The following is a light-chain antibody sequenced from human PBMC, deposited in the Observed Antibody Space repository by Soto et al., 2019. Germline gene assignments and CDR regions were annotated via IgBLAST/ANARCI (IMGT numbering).Light chain of an antibody. CDR2: RNS. CDR1: SSNIGSNY. Sequence: QSAVTQPPSASGTPGQRVTISCSGSSSNIGSNYVYWYQQLPGTAPKLLIYRNSQRPSGVPDRFSGSKSGTSASLAISGLRSEDEADYYCAAWDDSLSGVVFGGGTKVTVL. J-gene: IGLJ2*01. V-gene: IGLV1-47*01. CDR3: AAWDDSLSGVV.